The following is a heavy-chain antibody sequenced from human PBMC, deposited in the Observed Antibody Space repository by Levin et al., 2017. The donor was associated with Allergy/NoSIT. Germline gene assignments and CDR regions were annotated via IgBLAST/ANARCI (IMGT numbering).Heavy chain of an antibody. V-gene: IGHV3-72*01. Sequence: GESLKISCAASGFMFSDHYMDWVRQAPGKGLEWVGRSRNKANSYTTEYAASVKGRFTISRDDSENSLYLQMNSLRTEDTAVYYCARVSSYSSDYWGQGTLVTVSS. CDR1: GFMFSDHY. CDR3: ARVSSYSSDY. D-gene: IGHD2-21*01. CDR2: SRNKANSYTT. J-gene: IGHJ4*02.